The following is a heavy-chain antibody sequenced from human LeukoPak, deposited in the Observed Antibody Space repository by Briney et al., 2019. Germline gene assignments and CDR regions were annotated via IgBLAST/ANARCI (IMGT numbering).Heavy chain of an antibody. J-gene: IGHJ3*02. Sequence: PAETLSLTCTVSGGSISRTSYYWDWIRQPPGKGLEWIGNVFDSGSTHYNPSPKSRVTISVDTSKNQFSLRLSSVTAADTAVYYCARHTRPGHSGYENAFDIWGQGTMVTVSS. CDR3: ARHTRPGHSGYENAFDI. V-gene: IGHV4-39*01. CDR2: VFDSGST. D-gene: IGHD5-12*01. CDR1: GGSISRTSYY.